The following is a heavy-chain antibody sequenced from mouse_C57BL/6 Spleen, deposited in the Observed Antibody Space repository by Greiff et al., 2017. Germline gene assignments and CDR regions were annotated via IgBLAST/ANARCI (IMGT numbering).Heavy chain of an antibody. J-gene: IGHJ3*01. Sequence: EVQLQQSGPELVKPGASVKIPCKASGYTFTDYNMYWVKQSHGKSLEWIGDINPNNGGTIYNQKFKVKATLTVDKSSSTAYRELHSLTSDDTAVYYCARYPFAYWGQGTLVTVSA. V-gene: IGHV1-18*01. CDR3: ARYPFAY. CDR1: GYTFTDYN. CDR2: INPNNGGT.